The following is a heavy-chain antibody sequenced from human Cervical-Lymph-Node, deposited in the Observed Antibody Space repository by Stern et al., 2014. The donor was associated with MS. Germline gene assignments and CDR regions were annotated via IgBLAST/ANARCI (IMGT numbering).Heavy chain of an antibody. CDR1: GYRFTNSW. CDR2: FYPGDSDT. V-gene: IGHV5-51*01. Sequence: QLVQSGAEVKKPGESLKISCKGSGYRFTNSWIGWVRQMPGKGLEWMGIFYPGDSDTRYSPSFQGQVTISADKSITTAYLQWSSLKASDSAMYFCARRRLAAAGDAFDIWGQGTMVTVSS. J-gene: IGHJ3*02. D-gene: IGHD6-13*01. CDR3: ARRRLAAAGDAFDI.